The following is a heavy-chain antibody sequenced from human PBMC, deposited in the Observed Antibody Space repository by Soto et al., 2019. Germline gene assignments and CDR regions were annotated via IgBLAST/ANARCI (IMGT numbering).Heavy chain of an antibody. D-gene: IGHD6-6*01. J-gene: IGHJ4*02. CDR2: IYYSGST. V-gene: IGHV4-39*01. Sequence: QLQLQESGPGLVKPSETLSRTCTVSGGSISSSSYYWGWIRQPPGKGLEWIGSIYYSGSTYYNPSLKSRVTMSVDTSKNQFSLKLSSVTAAATAVYYCASHGEQLPASVYFAYWGQGNLVTVS. CDR3: ASHGEQLPASVYFAY. CDR1: GGSISSSSYY.